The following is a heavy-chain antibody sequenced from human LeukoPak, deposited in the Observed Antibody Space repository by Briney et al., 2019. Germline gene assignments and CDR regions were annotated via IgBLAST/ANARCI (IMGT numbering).Heavy chain of an antibody. CDR1: GGSFSGYY. V-gene: IGHV4-34*01. D-gene: IGHD3-10*01. CDR2: INHSGST. J-gene: IGHJ4*02. CDR3: ARLYYYGSGSKLGNY. Sequence: PSETLSLICAVYGGSFSGYYWSWIRQPPGKGLEWIGEINHSGSTNYNPSLKSRVTISVDTSKNQFSLKLSSVTAADTAVYYCARLYYYGSGSKLGNYWGQGTLVTVSS.